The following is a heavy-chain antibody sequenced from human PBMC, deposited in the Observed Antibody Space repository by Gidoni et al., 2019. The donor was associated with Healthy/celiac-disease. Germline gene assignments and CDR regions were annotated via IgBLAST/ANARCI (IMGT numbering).Heavy chain of an antibody. J-gene: IGHJ4*02. Sequence: EVQLLESGGGLVQPGGSLRLSCAASGFPFSSYAMSWVRQAPGKGLEWVSAISGSGGSTYYADSVKGRFTISRDNSKNTLYLQMNSPRAEDTAVYYCAKTSKGDYGFDYWGQGTLVTVSS. CDR3: AKTSKGDYGFDY. CDR2: ISGSGGST. CDR1: GFPFSSYA. D-gene: IGHD4-17*01. V-gene: IGHV3-23*01.